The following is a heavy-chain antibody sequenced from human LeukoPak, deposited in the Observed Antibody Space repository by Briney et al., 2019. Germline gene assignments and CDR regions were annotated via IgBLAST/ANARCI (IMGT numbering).Heavy chain of an antibody. V-gene: IGHV1-18*01. D-gene: IGHD3-10*01. CDR1: GYTFTDDG. Sequence: GASVKVSCKASGYTFTDDGISWVRQAPGQGLEWMGWISPYNGNTKYADKVLGRVTMSTDISTTTAYMELRGLRSDDTAVYYCVRIQVNWYGEVTPLSPPNYGMDVWGQGTTVIVSS. CDR3: VRIQVNWYGEVTPLSPPNYGMDV. J-gene: IGHJ6*02. CDR2: ISPYNGNT.